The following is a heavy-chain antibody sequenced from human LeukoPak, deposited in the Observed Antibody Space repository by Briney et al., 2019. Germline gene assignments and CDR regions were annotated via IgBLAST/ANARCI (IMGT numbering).Heavy chain of an antibody. Sequence: GGSLRLSCASSEFTFSSYAMHGVRQAPGKGLEGVAVISYGGSNKYYADSVKGRFTISRDNSKNTLSLQMNSLRAEDTAVYYGARAASGSTVTTLFDYWGQGTLVTASS. CDR1: EFTFSSYA. D-gene: IGHD4-17*01. CDR2: ISYGGSNK. CDR3: ARAASGSTVTTLFDY. J-gene: IGHJ4*02. V-gene: IGHV3-30-3*01.